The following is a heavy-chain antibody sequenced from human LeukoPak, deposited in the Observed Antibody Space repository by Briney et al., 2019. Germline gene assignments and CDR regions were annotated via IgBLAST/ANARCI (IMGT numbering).Heavy chain of an antibody. D-gene: IGHD5-18*01. Sequence: SVKVSCKASGGTFSSYAISWVRQAPGQGLEWMGRIIPIFGTANYAQKFQGGVTITTDESTSTAYMELSSLRSEDTAVYYCARDRIQLWLRGDAFDIWGQGTMVTVSS. CDR2: IIPIFGTA. CDR1: GGTFSSYA. CDR3: ARDRIQLWLRGDAFDI. J-gene: IGHJ3*02. V-gene: IGHV1-69*05.